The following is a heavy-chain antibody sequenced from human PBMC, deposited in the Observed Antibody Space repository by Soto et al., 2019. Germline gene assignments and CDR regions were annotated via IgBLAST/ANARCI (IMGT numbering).Heavy chain of an antibody. J-gene: IGHJ5*02. Sequence: GASVKVSCKVSGYTLTELSMHWVRQAPGKGLEWMGGFDPEDGETIYAQKFQGRVTMTEDTSTDTAYMELSSLRSEDTAVYYCATESWPRYSSGWSYNWFDPWGQGTLVTVSS. CDR2: FDPEDGET. CDR1: GYTLTELS. V-gene: IGHV1-24*01. CDR3: ATESWPRYSSGWSYNWFDP. D-gene: IGHD6-19*01.